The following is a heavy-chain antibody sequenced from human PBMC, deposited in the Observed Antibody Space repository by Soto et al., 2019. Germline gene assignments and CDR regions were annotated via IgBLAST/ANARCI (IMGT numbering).Heavy chain of an antibody. D-gene: IGHD3-16*01. J-gene: IGHJ5*02. CDR1: GDTFSNFD. V-gene: IGHV1-8*01. CDR2: MYPNNGQT. CDR3: ATMIRGLIHWLDP. Sequence: QVQLVQSGAEVKRPGASVKVSCKASGDTFSNFDFNWVRQATGQGPEWMGWMYPNNGQTAYARTFQGRVTMTWTSSTSTAYMELSSLTSDDTAVYYCATMIRGLIHWLDPWGQGTLVTVSS.